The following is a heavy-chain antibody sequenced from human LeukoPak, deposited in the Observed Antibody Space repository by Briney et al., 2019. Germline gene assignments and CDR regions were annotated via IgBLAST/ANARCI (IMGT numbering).Heavy chain of an antibody. V-gene: IGHV4-39*01. CDR2: IYYSGST. Sequence: PSETLSLTCTVSGGSISSSSYYWGWIRQPPGKGQEWIGSIYYSGSTYYNPSLKSRVTISVDTSKNQFSLKLSSVTAADTAVYYCARVTGYMIEDYFDYWGQGTLVTVSS. D-gene: IGHD3-22*01. CDR1: GGSISSSSYY. J-gene: IGHJ4*02. CDR3: ARVTGYMIEDYFDY.